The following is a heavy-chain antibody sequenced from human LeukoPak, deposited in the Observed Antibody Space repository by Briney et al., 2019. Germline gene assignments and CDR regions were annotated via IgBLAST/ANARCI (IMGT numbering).Heavy chain of an antibody. J-gene: IGHJ4*02. CDR2: IYYSGST. CDR1: GGSVSSYY. D-gene: IGHD5-18*01. V-gene: IGHV4-59*02. CDR3: ARVDTAMTGRPSEYYFDY. Sequence: SETLSLTCTVSGGSVSSYYWSWIRQPPGKGLEWIGYIYYSGSTNYNPSLKGRVTISVDTSKNQFSLKLSSVTAADTAVYYCARVDTAMTGRPSEYYFDYWGQGTLVTVSS.